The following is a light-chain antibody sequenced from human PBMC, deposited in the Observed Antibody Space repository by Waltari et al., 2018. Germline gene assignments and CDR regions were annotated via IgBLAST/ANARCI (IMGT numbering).Light chain of an antibody. J-gene: IGLJ2*01. CDR3: FSYTRSITFV. CDR1: NNAVGNNNH. Sequence: HSALTQPASVSGSPGQSITLPCSGTNNAVGNNNHVSWYQQHPGRVPKPIIYEVSARPSGVSDRFSGSKSGNTASLTISGLQPDDEADYYCFSYTRSITFVFGGGTKLTVL. CDR2: EVS. V-gene: IGLV2-23*02.